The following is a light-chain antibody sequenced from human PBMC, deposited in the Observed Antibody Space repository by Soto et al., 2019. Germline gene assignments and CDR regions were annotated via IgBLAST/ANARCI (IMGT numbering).Light chain of an antibody. Sequence: EIVLTQSPGTLSLSPGERATLSCRASQSVSSSYLAWYQQKPGQAPRLLIYGASSRATGIPDRFSGSGSGTDFPLTISRLEPEDFALDYCQQYGSSPAFGGGTKVEIK. J-gene: IGKJ4*01. CDR1: QSVSSSY. V-gene: IGKV3-20*01. CDR3: QQYGSSPA. CDR2: GAS.